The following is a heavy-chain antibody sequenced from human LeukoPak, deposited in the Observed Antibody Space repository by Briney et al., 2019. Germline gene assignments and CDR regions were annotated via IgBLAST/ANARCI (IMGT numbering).Heavy chain of an antibody. CDR2: ISGSGGST. J-gene: IGHJ3*01. V-gene: IGHV3-23*01. CDR1: GFTFSSYA. CDR3: ARDGDSSALDAFDL. D-gene: IGHD3-22*01. Sequence: PGGSLRLSCAASGFTFSSYAMSWVRQAPGKGLQWVSGISGSGGSTYYADSVKGRFTISRDKAKSSLSLQMNSLRAEDTAVYYCARDGDSSALDAFDLWGLGTMVTVSS.